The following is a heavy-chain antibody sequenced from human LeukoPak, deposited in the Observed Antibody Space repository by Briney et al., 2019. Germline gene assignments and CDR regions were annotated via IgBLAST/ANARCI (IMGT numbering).Heavy chain of an antibody. D-gene: IGHD1-26*01. CDR3: AKGGAMGPYDYFDY. J-gene: IGHJ4*02. CDR2: ISWNSGSI. Sequence: PGGSLRLSCAASGFTFDDYAMHWVRQASGEGLEWVSGISWNSGSIGYVDSVKGRFTISRDNAKKSLYLQMNSPRAEDTALYYCAKGGAMGPYDYFDYWGQGTLVTVSS. CDR1: GFTFDDYA. V-gene: IGHV3-9*01.